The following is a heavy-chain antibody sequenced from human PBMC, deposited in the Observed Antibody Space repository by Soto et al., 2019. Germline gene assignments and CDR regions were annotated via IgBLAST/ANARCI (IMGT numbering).Heavy chain of an antibody. CDR1: GGSISSYY. V-gene: IGHV4-59*08. CDR2: IYYSGST. Sequence: PSETLSLTWTVSGGSISSYYWSWIRQPPGKGLEWIGYIYYSGSTNYNPSLKSRVTISVDTSKNQFSLKLSSVTAADTAVYYCARRYGSAIDYWGQGTLVTVSS. CDR3: ARRYGSAIDY. D-gene: IGHD1-26*01. J-gene: IGHJ4*02.